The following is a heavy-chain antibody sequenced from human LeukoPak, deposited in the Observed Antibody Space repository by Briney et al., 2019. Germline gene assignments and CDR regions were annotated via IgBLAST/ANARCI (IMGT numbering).Heavy chain of an antibody. D-gene: IGHD3-3*01. Sequence: PGGSLRLSCAASGFSFSSYGMYWVRQAPGKGLEWVAVIWYDGSNKYYADSVKGRFTISRDNSKNTVSLQMNSLRAEDTAVYYCARELYDFWTPGYWGQGTQVTVSS. CDR2: IWYDGSNK. CDR1: GFSFSSYG. J-gene: IGHJ4*02. V-gene: IGHV3-33*07. CDR3: ARELYDFWTPGY.